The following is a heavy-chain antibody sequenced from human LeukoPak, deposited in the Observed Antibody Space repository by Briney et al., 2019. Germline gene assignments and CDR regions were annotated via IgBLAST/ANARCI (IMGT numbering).Heavy chain of an antibody. CDR3: AREPRSYGFDY. V-gene: IGHV3-23*01. D-gene: IGHD1-26*01. J-gene: IGHJ4*02. CDR1: GFTFSSYG. Sequence: GGSLRLSCAASGFTFSSYGMSWVRQAPGKGLEWVSAISGSGGSTYYADSVKGRFTVSRDNAQNSLHLQMNSLRAEDTAVYYCAREPRSYGFDYWGQGTLVTVSS. CDR2: ISGSGGST.